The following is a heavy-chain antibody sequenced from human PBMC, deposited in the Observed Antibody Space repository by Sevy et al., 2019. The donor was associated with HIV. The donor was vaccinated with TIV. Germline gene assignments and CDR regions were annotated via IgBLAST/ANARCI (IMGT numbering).Heavy chain of an antibody. CDR3: ARARGGSSWYKVFSFLPYGMDV. J-gene: IGHJ6*02. Sequence: ASVKVSCKVSGYTLTELSMHWVRQAPGKGLEWMGGFDPEDGETIYAQKFQGRVTMTEDTSTDTANMELSSLRSEDTAVYYCARARGGSSWYKVFSFLPYGMDVWGQGTTVTVSS. CDR1: GYTLTELS. D-gene: IGHD6-13*01. V-gene: IGHV1-24*01. CDR2: FDPEDGET.